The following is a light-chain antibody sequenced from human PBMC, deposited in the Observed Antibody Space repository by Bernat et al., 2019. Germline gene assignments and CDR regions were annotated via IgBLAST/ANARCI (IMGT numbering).Light chain of an antibody. J-gene: IGLJ1*01. CDR3: CSFATSITYV. CDR1: SSDVGSYNH. CDR2: EVT. Sequence: QSALTQPASVSGSPGQSITISCTGTSSDVGSYNHVSWYQQHPGKAPKLMIYEVTKWPSGVSDRFSGSKSGDTASLTISGLQAEDEADYYCCSFATSITYVFGTGTKVTVL. V-gene: IGLV2-23*02.